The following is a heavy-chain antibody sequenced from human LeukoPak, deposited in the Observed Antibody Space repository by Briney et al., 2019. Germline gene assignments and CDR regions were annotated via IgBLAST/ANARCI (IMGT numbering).Heavy chain of an antibody. CDR1: Y. CDR2: IHYSGSS. CDR3: ALAPNSNWFDF. Sequence: YXNWIRXSXGXGLEWIGNIHYSGSSVYNPSLKSRGTISIDTSRRQFFLKLNSVTAADTAVYFCALAPNSNWFDFWGPGTLVTVSS. D-gene: IGHD2-8*01. V-gene: IGHV4-59*03. J-gene: IGHJ5*01.